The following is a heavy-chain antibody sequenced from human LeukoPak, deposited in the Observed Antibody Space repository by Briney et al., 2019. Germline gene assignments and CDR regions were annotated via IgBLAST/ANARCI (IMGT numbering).Heavy chain of an antibody. CDR1: GGSFSGYY. V-gene: IGHV4-34*01. D-gene: IGHD3-10*01. CDR2: INHSGST. CDR3: ARGGTMVRGVRTTRAFYI. J-gene: IGHJ3*02. Sequence: PSETLSLTCAVYGGSFSGYYWSWIRQPPGKGLEWIGEINHSGSTNYNPSLKSRVTISVGTSKNQFSLKLSSVTAADTAVYYCARGGTMVRGVRTTRAFYIWGQGTMVTVSS.